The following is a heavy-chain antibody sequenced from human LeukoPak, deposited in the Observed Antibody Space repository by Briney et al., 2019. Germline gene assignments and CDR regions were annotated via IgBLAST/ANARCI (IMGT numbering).Heavy chain of an antibody. D-gene: IGHD2-2*02. CDR1: GYTFANFG. CDR3: ARTCSSSSCYMVH. Sequence: ASVKVSFKASGYTFANFGITWVRQAPGQGLEWMGWISVYNGNTNYAQNLQGRVTLTTDTSTSTAYMELRSPRSDDTALYYCARTCSSSSCYMVHWGQGTLVTVSS. J-gene: IGHJ4*02. V-gene: IGHV1-18*01. CDR2: ISVYNGNT.